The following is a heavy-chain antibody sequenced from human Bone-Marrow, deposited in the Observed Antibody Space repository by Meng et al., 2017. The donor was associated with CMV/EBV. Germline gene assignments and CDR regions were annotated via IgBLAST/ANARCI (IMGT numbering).Heavy chain of an antibody. V-gene: IGHV3-21*01. CDR1: GFTFSSYS. CDR2: ISSSSSYI. Sequence: GESLKISCAASGFTFSSYSMNWVRQAPGKGLEWVSSISSSSSYIYYADSVKGRFTISRDNAKNSLYLQMNSLRAEDTAVYYCARDAVRGNWFDPWGQGTLVTVSS. CDR3: ARDAVRGNWFDP. D-gene: IGHD3-16*01. J-gene: IGHJ5*02.